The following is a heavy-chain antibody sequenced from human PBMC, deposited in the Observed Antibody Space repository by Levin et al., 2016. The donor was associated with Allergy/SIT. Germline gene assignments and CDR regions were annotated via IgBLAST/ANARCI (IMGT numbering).Heavy chain of an antibody. CDR3: AKDPRISLIGTGGWFDP. J-gene: IGHJ5*02. CDR2: IQEDGDEV. V-gene: IGHV3-7*03. D-gene: IGHD1-14*01. Sequence: GESLKISCAASGFTFTSYWMSWVRQAPGKGLEWVANIQEDGDEVYYMDSVKGRFTISRDNAKNSLYLQMDSLRADDTAVYYCAKDPRISLIGTGGWFDPWGQGTLVSVSS. CDR1: GFTFTSYW.